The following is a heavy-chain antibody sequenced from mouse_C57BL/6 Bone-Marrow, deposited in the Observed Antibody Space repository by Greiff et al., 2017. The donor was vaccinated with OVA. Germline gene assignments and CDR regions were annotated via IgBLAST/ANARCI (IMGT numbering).Heavy chain of an antibody. D-gene: IGHD1-1*01. V-gene: IGHV1-50*01. Sequence: LVEPGAELVKPGASVKLSCKASGYTFTSYWMQWVKQRPGQGLEWIGEIDPSDSYTNYNQKFKGKATLTVDTSSSTAYMQLSSLTSEDSAVYYCARERSSHYAMDYWGQGTSVTVSS. J-gene: IGHJ4*01. CDR3: ARERSSHYAMDY. CDR1: GYTFTSYW. CDR2: IDPSDSYT.